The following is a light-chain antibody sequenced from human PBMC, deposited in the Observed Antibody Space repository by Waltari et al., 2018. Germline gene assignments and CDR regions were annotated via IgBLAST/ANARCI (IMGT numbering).Light chain of an antibody. Sequence: IQLTQSPSSLSASVGDRVTITCRASQGISSYLAWYQQKPGKAPKLLIYSASSLQSGVPSRFGGSGSGTDFTLTIASLQPEDFATYYCQQVDDYPYTFGQGTKLEI. CDR3: QQVDDYPYT. J-gene: IGKJ2*01. V-gene: IGKV1-9*01. CDR1: QGISSY. CDR2: SAS.